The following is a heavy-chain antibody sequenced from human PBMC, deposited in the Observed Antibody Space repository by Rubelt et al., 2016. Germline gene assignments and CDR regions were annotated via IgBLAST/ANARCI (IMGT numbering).Heavy chain of an antibody. CDR1: GYTFTSYG. CDR2: VSPSNGNT. Sequence: QVQLVQSGAEVKKPGASVKVSCKASGYTFTSYGISWVRQAPGQGLEWMGSVSPSNGNTYYAQRFTGRVTMTTDTSTNAAYMELRSLRSDDTAVYYCARMVNDFWSGYHNWFDPWGQGTLVTVSS. V-gene: IGHV1-18*01. J-gene: IGHJ5*02. D-gene: IGHD3-3*01. CDR3: ARMVNDFWSGYHNWFDP.